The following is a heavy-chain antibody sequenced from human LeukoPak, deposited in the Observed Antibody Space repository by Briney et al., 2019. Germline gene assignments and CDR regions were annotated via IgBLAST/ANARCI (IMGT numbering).Heavy chain of an antibody. J-gene: IGHJ5*02. CDR2: IWYDGSKK. Sequence: GGSLRLSCAASGFTFSSYGMHWVRQAPGKGLEWVAVIWYDGSKKYYADSVKGRFTISRDNSKNTLYLQMNSLRAEGTAVYYCARALFVAAGTPWFDPWGQGTLVTVSS. CDR1: GFTFSSYG. CDR3: ARALFVAAGTPWFDP. D-gene: IGHD6-13*01. V-gene: IGHV3-33*01.